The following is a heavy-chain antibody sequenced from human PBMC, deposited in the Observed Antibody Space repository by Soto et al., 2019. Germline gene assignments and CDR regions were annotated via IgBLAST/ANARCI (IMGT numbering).Heavy chain of an antibody. D-gene: IGHD2-2*01. V-gene: IGHV3-33*01. Sequence: QVQLVESGGGVVQPGRSLRLSCAASGFTFSSYGMHWVRQAPGKGLEWVAVIWYDGSNKYYADSVKGRFTISRDNSKNTLYLQMNSLRAEDTAVYYCARGYCSSTSCYGYGMDVWGRGTTVTVSS. J-gene: IGHJ6*02. CDR2: IWYDGSNK. CDR1: GFTFSSYG. CDR3: ARGYCSSTSCYGYGMDV.